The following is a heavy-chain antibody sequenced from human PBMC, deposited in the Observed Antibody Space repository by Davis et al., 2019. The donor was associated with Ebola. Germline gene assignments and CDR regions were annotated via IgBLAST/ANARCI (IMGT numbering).Heavy chain of an antibody. D-gene: IGHD5-24*01. CDR3: AKLGEDDYRPYGHYGMDV. CDR1: GFTFSSYG. CDR2: ISYDGSNK. J-gene: IGHJ6*04. V-gene: IGHV3-30*18. Sequence: GESLKISCAASGFTFSSYGMHWVRQAPGKGLEWVAVISYDGSNKYYADSVKGRFTISRDNSKNTLYLQMNSLRAEDTAVYYCAKLGEDDYRPYGHYGMDVWGKGTTVTVSS.